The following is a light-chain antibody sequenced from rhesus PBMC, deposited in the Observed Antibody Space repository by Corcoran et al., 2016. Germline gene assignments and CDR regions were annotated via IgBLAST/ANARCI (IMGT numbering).Light chain of an antibody. J-gene: IGKJ4*01. Sequence: DIQLTQSPSSLSASVGDRVTITCQASQSLSNYLHWYQQKPGKIPILLIYRAFTLQSGIPSRFSCSGSGADFTLTISNLQPEDFATYYCQQGYSYPLTFGGGTKVEVK. CDR3: QQGYSYPLT. CDR1: QSLSNY. V-gene: IGKV1S9*01. CDR2: RAF.